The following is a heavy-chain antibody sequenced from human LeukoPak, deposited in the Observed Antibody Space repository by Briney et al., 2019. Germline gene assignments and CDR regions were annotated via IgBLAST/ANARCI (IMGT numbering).Heavy chain of an antibody. CDR1: GYTFTSYG. J-gene: IGHJ4*02. Sequence: ASVKVSCKASGYTFTSYGISWVRQATGQGLEWMGWMNPNSGNTGYAQKFQGRVTMTRNTSISTAYMELSSLRSEDTAVYYCARGQSMVRGVILRYWGQGTLVTVSS. V-gene: IGHV1-8*02. CDR2: MNPNSGNT. D-gene: IGHD3-10*01. CDR3: ARGQSMVRGVILRY.